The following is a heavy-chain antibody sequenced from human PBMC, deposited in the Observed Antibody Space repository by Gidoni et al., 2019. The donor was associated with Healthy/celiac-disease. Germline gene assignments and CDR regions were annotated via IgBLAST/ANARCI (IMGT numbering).Heavy chain of an antibody. Sequence: QVQLVESGGGVVQPGRSLRLSCAASGFTFSSYGMHWVRQAPGKGLEWVAVIWYDGSNKYYADSVKGRFTISRDNSKNTLYLQMNSLRAEDTAVYYCATSYDSSGFDAFDIWGQGTMVTVSS. D-gene: IGHD3-22*01. CDR1: GFTFSSYG. CDR2: IWYDGSNK. V-gene: IGHV3-33*01. CDR3: ATSYDSSGFDAFDI. J-gene: IGHJ3*02.